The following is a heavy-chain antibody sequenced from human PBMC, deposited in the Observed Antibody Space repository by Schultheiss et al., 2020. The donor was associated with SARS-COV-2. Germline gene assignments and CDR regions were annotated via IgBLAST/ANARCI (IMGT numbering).Heavy chain of an antibody. J-gene: IGHJ4*02. CDR3: ARLEPETIRYSNYTDY. D-gene: IGHD4-11*01. Sequence: ASVKVSCKTSGYTFTDYYMHWVRRAPGQGLEWMGWISAYNGNTNYAQKLQGRVTMTRDTSISTAYMELSRLRSDDTAVYYCARLEPETIRYSNYTDYWGQGTLVTVSS. V-gene: IGHV1-2*02. CDR1: GYTFTDYY. CDR2: ISAYNGNT.